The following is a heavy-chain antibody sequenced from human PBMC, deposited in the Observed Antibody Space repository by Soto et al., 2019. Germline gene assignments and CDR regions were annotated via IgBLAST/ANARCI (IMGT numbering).Heavy chain of an antibody. D-gene: IGHD6-19*01. CDR3: AKTIYSSGWYYGMDV. V-gene: IGHV3-23*01. CDR2: ISGSGGST. Sequence: LRLSCAASGFTFSSYAMSWVRQAPGKGLEWVSAISGSGGSTYYADSVKGRFTISRDNSKNTLYLQMNSLRAEDTAVYYCAKTIYSSGWYYGMDVWGQGTTVTVSS. J-gene: IGHJ6*02. CDR1: GFTFSSYA.